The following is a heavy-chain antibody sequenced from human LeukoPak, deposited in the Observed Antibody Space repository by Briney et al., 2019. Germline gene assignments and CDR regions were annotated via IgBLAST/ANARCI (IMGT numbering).Heavy chain of an antibody. Sequence: PSETLSLTCAVYGGYFSGYYWSWIRQPPGKGLEWIGEINHSGSTNYNPSLKSRVTISVDTSKNQFSLKLSSVTAADTAVYYCARVGYGDYSWFDPWGQGTLVTVSS. J-gene: IGHJ5*02. D-gene: IGHD4-17*01. CDR1: GGYFSGYY. CDR3: ARVGYGDYSWFDP. V-gene: IGHV4-34*01. CDR2: INHSGST.